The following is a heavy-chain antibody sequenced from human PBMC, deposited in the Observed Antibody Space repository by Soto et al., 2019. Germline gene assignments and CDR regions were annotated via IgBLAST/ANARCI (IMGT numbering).Heavy chain of an antibody. CDR1: GGSISSGDYY. V-gene: IGHV4-30-4*01. CDR3: ARASGVLSDFDY. J-gene: IGHJ4*02. D-gene: IGHD3-3*01. Sequence: QVQLQESGPGLVKPSQTLSLTCTVSGGSISSGDYYWRWIRQPPGKGLEWIGYIYYSGTTYYNPSLKSRVTISVDTSKNQCSLKLSSVTAADTAVYYCARASGVLSDFDYWGQGTLVTVSS. CDR2: IYYSGTT.